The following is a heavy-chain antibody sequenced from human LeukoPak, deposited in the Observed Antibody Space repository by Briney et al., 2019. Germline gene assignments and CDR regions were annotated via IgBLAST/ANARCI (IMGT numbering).Heavy chain of an antibody. D-gene: IGHD5-18*01. CDR3: ASAPWIQAYFDY. J-gene: IGHJ4*02. Sequence: ASEKVSCKASGYTFTGYYMHWVRQAPGQGLEWMGWINPNSGGTNYAQKFQGRVTMTRDTSISTAYMELSRLRSDDTAVYYCASAPWIQAYFDYWGQGTLVTVSS. CDR1: GYTFTGYY. V-gene: IGHV1-2*02. CDR2: INPNSGGT.